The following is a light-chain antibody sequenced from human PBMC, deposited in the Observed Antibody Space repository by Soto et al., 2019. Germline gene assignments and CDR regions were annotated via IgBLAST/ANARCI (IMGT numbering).Light chain of an antibody. Sequence: QSVLTQPASVSGSPGQSITISCTGTSSDVGGYNYVSWYQQHPGKAPKLMIYDVSNRPSGVSNRFSGSTSGNTASLTISGLQAEDEADYYCSSYTSSSTGVFGGGTKLTVL. CDR3: SSYTSSSTGV. CDR2: DVS. V-gene: IGLV2-14*01. CDR1: SSDVGGYNY. J-gene: IGLJ2*01.